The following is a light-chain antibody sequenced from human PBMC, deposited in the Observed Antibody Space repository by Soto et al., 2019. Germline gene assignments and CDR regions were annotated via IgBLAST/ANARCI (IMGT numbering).Light chain of an antibody. Sequence: DIQMTQSPSTLSASVGDRVTITCRASQSISSWLAWYQHKPGEAPKLLMFDVSNLESGVPSRFSGSGSGTEFTLSISSLHSDDFATYYCQQYDYSRTFGQGTKVDI. CDR3: QQYDYSRT. CDR2: DVS. V-gene: IGKV1-5*01. CDR1: QSISSW. J-gene: IGKJ1*01.